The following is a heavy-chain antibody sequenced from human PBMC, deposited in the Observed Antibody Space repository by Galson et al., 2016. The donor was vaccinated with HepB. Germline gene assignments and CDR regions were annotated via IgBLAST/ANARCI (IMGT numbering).Heavy chain of an antibody. Sequence: QSGAEVKKPGASLKISCKASGYSFSIFWIAWVRQMPGKGQAWLGIIYPGDSETRYSPSFQGQVTFSVDKSTSTAYLSWSSLKASDSGTYYCARHGYCGDSGRRDLDSWGQGTLVTVSS. D-gene: IGHD2-2*03. CDR3: ARHGYCGDSGRRDLDS. J-gene: IGHJ4*02. V-gene: IGHV5-51*01. CDR1: GYSFSIFW. CDR2: IYPGDSET.